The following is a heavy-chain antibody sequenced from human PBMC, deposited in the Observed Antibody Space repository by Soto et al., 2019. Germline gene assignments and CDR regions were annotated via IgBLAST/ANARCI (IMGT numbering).Heavy chain of an antibody. Sequence: PGGSMRLSCAASGFTVSSYAMSWVRQAPGKGLEWVSAISGSGGSTYYADSVKGRFTISRDNSKNTLYLQMNSLRAEDTAVCYCAKADNWDPQVGGQGTLVTVSS. CDR1: GFTVSSYA. CDR2: ISGSGGST. V-gene: IGHV3-23*01. CDR3: AKADNWDPQV. D-gene: IGHD1-20*01. J-gene: IGHJ4*02.